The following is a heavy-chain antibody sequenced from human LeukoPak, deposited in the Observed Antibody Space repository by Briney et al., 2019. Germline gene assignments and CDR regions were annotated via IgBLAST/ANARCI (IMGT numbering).Heavy chain of an antibody. CDR2: INHSGST. CDR1: GGPFSGYY. CDR3: ARRKASRWFDP. V-gene: IGHV4-34*01. Sequence: SETLSLTCAVYGGPFSGYYWSWIRQPPGKGLEWIGEINHSGSTNYNPSLKSRVTISVDTSKNQFSLKLSSVTAADTAVYYCARRKASRWFDPWGQGTLVTVSS. J-gene: IGHJ5*02.